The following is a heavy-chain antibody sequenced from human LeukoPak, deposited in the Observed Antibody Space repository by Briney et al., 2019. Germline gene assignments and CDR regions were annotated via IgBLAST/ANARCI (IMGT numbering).Heavy chain of an antibody. Sequence: GGSLRLSCAASVFIFSMYGMHWVRQAPGKGLEWVAVIAYDESNKYYADSVKGRFTISRDNSKSTLYLQMNSLRAGDTAVYYCAKDIWRGSYFDYWGQGTLVTASS. D-gene: IGHD1-26*01. CDR3: AKDIWRGSYFDY. CDR1: VFIFSMYG. V-gene: IGHV3-30*18. CDR2: IAYDESNK. J-gene: IGHJ4*02.